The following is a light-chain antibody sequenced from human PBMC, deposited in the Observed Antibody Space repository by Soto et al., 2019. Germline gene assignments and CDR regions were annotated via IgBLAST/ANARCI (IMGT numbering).Light chain of an antibody. CDR1: QSVSGSY. CDR3: QQYGGSPQT. J-gene: IGKJ1*01. CDR2: DAS. Sequence: EMVLTQSPGTLSLSPGERATLSCRASQSVSGSYLAWYQQKPGQAPRLLIFDASSRATGIPNRFSGSGSGTDFTLTISRLEPEDFAVYYCQQYGGSPQTFGQGTKVEIK. V-gene: IGKV3-20*01.